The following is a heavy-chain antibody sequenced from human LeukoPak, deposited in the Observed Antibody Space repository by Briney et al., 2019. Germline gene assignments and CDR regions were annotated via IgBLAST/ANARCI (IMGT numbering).Heavy chain of an antibody. Sequence: PGGSLRLSCAASGFSVSSSYMNWVHQAPGKGLEWVSYITRSSSAKFYADSVKGRFTISRDNAENLLYLQMNSLRAEDTAVYYCTRDQEGSDYWGQGTLVTVSS. CDR3: TRDQEGSDY. CDR2: ITRSSSAK. V-gene: IGHV3-48*01. J-gene: IGHJ4*02. CDR1: GFSVSSSY.